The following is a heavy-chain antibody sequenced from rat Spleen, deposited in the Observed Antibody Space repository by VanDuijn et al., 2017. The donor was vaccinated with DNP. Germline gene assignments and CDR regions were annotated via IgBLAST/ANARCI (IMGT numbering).Heavy chain of an antibody. D-gene: IGHD1-2*01. Sequence: EVQLVESDGGLVQPGRSLKLSCAASGFTFSDYYMAWVRQAPTKGLEWVATISYDGSSTYYRDSVKGRFTISRDNAKSTLYLQMDSLRSEDTASYYCARHIAAISTMGYFDFWGPGTMVTVSS. J-gene: IGHJ1*01. V-gene: IGHV5-29*01. CDR2: ISYDGSST. CDR1: GFTFSDYY. CDR3: ARHIAAISTMGYFDF.